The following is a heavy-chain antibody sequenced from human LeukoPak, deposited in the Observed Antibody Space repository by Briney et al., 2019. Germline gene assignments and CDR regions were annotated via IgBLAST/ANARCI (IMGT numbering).Heavy chain of an antibody. J-gene: IGHJ6*04. V-gene: IGHV3-48*03. CDR2: ISSSGSTI. D-gene: IGHD3-10*02. CDR3: AELGITMIGGV. CDR1: GFTFSIYA. Sequence: GGSLRLSCAASGFTFSIYAINWVRQAPGKGLEWVSYISSSGSTIYYADSVKGRFTISRDNAKNSLYLQMNSLRAEDTAVYYCAELGITMIGGVWGKGTTVTTSS.